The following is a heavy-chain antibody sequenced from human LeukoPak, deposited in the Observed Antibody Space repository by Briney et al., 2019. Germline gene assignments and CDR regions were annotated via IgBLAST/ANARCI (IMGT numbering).Heavy chain of an antibody. V-gene: IGHV3-23*01. Sequence: PGGSLRLSCSASGFTFSSFGMSWVRQAPGKGPEWVSAISGGGHSTYYADSVKGRFTNSRDDSKSTLYLQMNSLRAEDTAVYYCAKRRGYDFWSGYYNWFDPWGQGTLVTVSS. CDR1: GFTFSSFG. D-gene: IGHD3-3*01. CDR3: AKRRGYDFWSGYYNWFDP. CDR2: ISGGGHST. J-gene: IGHJ5*02.